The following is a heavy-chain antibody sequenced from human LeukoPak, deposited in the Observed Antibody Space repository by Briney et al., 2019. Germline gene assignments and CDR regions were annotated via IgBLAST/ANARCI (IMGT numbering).Heavy chain of an antibody. D-gene: IGHD3-22*01. CDR2: TIGDGGAT. Sequence: GGSLRLSCAASGFTFSSYAMSWVRQSTGKGLEWVSSTIGDGGATYYSNSVKGRFTISRDNSRNTLYLQMNSLRAEDTAVYYCAKDRPNYYGSNGHYYRRDGDYWGQGTLVTVSS. J-gene: IGHJ4*02. CDR1: GFTFSSYA. V-gene: IGHV3-23*01. CDR3: AKDRPNYYGSNGHYYRRDGDY.